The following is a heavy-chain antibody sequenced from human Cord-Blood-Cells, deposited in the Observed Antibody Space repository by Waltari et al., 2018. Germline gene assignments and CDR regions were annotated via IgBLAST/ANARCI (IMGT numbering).Heavy chain of an antibody. D-gene: IGHD4-17*01. Sequence: QVQLVQSGAVVQKPGASVQVSCEASGYTFTGYYMHWVRQAPGQGLEWMGWINPNSGGTNYAQKFQGWVTMTRDTSISTAYMELSRLRSDDTAVYYCARARADGDYYYFDYWGQGTLVTVSS. CDR2: INPNSGGT. CDR3: ARARADGDYYYFDY. J-gene: IGHJ4*02. V-gene: IGHV1-2*04. CDR1: GYTFTGYY.